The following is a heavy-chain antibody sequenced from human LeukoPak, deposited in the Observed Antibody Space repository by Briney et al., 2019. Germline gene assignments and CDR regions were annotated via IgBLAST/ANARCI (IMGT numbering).Heavy chain of an antibody. Sequence: SGTLSLTCTVSGGSVSSYYWSWIRQPPGKGLEWIGYIYHSGSTNYNPSIKSRVTISVDTSKNQFSLKLSSVTASDTAVYYCARHIGTSALDYWGQGTLVTVSS. V-gene: IGHV4-59*08. J-gene: IGHJ4*02. CDR3: ARHIGTSALDY. D-gene: IGHD2-2*01. CDR1: GGSVSSYY. CDR2: IYHSGST.